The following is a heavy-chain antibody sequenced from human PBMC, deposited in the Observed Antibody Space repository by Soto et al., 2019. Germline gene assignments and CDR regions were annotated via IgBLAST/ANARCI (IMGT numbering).Heavy chain of an antibody. CDR1: GDSVSSNDAV. CDR3: GSLVGNSWLDH. V-gene: IGHV6-1*01. D-gene: IGHD6-6*01. J-gene: IGHJ5*02. Sequence: VQLQQSGPGLVKPSQTLSLTCAISGDSVSSNDAVWNWIRQSPSRGLEWLGRTYYRSIWQTEYAVSVKGRMTINPDASKTQFSLQLSSVTPEDTAMYCGGSLVGNSWLDHWGQGTLVTVSA. CDR2: TYYRSIWQT.